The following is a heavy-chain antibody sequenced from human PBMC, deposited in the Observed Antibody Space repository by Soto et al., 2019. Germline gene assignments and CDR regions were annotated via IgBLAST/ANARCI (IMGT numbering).Heavy chain of an antibody. CDR1: GGTFSSYA. J-gene: IGHJ5*02. CDR2: IIPIFGTA. V-gene: IGHV1-69*13. D-gene: IGHD2-21*02. Sequence: GASVKVSCKASGGTFSSYAISWVRQAPGQWLEWMGGIIPIFGTANYAQKFQGRVTITADESTSTAYMELSSLRSEDTAVYYCARVPRAYCGGDCYDARKNWFDPWGQGTLVTVSS. CDR3: ARVPRAYCGGDCYDARKNWFDP.